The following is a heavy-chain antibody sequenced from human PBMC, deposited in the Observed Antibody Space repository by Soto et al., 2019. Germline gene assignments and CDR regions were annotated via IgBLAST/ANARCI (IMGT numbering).Heavy chain of an antibody. CDR3: ARGVVVVAASQLGWFDP. V-gene: IGHV1-69*01. CDR2: IIPMFGTT. D-gene: IGHD2-15*01. CDR1: GGTFSSYA. J-gene: IGHJ5*02. Sequence: QVQLVQSGAEVRKPGSSVKVSCKASGGTFSSYAINWVRQAPGQGLEWMGGIIPMFGTTKYAQRFQGRLTVSADESTRTAYMALSSLRSEDTAVYYCARGVVVVAASQLGWFDPWGQGTLVTVSS.